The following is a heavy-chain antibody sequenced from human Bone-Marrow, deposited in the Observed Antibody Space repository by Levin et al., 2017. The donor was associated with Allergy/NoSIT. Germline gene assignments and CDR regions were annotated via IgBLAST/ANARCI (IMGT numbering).Heavy chain of an antibody. D-gene: IGHD3-9*01. CDR1: GFTFDDYA. CDR3: AKDSLRYFDWSGAFDI. V-gene: IGHV3-9*01. J-gene: IGHJ3*02. Sequence: GGSLRLSCAASGFTFDDYAMHWVRQAPGKGLEWVSGISWNSGSIGYADSVKGRFTISRDNAKNSLYLQMNSLRAEDTALYYCAKDSLRYFDWSGAFDIWGQGTMVTVSS. CDR2: ISWNSGSI.